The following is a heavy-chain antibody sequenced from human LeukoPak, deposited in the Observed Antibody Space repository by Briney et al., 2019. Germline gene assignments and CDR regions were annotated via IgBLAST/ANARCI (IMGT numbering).Heavy chain of an antibody. Sequence: SETLSLTCAVYGGSFSGYYWSWIRQPPGKGLEWIGEINHSGSTDYNPSLKSRVTISVDTSKNQFSLKLSSVTAADTAVYYCARNRPAATLPTHFDYWGQGTLVTVSS. J-gene: IGHJ4*02. D-gene: IGHD2-2*01. CDR3: ARNRPAATLPTHFDY. V-gene: IGHV4-34*01. CDR1: GGSFSGYY. CDR2: INHSGST.